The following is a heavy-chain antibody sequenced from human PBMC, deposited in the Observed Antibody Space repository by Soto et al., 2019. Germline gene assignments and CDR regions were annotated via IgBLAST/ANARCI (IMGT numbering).Heavy chain of an antibody. CDR3: ARWWSGSRQGFDP. Sequence: LSLTCTVSGGSISSGGYYWSWIRQHPGKGLEWIGYIYYSGSTYYNPSLKSRVTISVDTSKNQFSLKLSSVTAADTAVYYCARWWSGSRQGFDPWGQGTLVTVSS. CDR1: GGSISSGGYY. V-gene: IGHV4-31*03. J-gene: IGHJ5*02. CDR2: IYYSGST. D-gene: IGHD3-3*01.